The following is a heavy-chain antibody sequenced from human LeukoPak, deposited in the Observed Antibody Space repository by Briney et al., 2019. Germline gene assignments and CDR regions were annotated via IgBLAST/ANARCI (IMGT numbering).Heavy chain of an antibody. D-gene: IGHD2-15*01. CDR1: GGSFSGYY. J-gene: IGHJ4*02. V-gene: IGHV4-34*01. CDR3: ARGSQSLGYCSGGSCRAKIFDY. CDR2: IDHSGST. Sequence: SETLSLTCAVYGGSFSGYYWSWIRQPPGKGLEWIGEIDHSGSTNYNPSLKSRVTISVDTSKNQFSLKLSSVTAADTAVYYCARGSQSLGYCSGGSCRAKIFDYWGQGTLVTVSS.